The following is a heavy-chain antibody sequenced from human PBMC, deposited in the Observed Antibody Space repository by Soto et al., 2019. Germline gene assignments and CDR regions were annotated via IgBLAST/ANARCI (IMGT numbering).Heavy chain of an antibody. CDR3: ARAMGGYYDSREDAFDI. Sequence: QVQLQESGPGLVKPSQTLSLTCTVSGGSISSGGYYWSWIRQHPGKGLEWIGYIYYSGSTYYNPSLKSRVTISVDTSKNQFSLKLSSVTAADTAVYYCARAMGGYYDSREDAFDIWGQGTMVTVSS. CDR1: GGSISSGGYY. J-gene: IGHJ3*02. CDR2: IYYSGST. V-gene: IGHV4-31*03. D-gene: IGHD3-22*01.